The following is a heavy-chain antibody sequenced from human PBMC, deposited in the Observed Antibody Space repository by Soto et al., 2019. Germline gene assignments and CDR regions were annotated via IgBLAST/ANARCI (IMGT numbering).Heavy chain of an antibody. D-gene: IGHD3-22*01. V-gene: IGHV4-30-2*01. CDR1: GGSLSSSAYS. J-gene: IGHJ3*02. CDR3: ARELLFYDSDGFSWDDAFDI. Sequence: SETLSLTCAVSGGSLSSSAYSWSWIRQPPGKGLEWIGFIYQSGSTYYNPSLKSRVTMSLDRPKNQFSLKLSSVTAADTAVYYCARELLFYDSDGFSWDDAFDICGQGTMVTVS. CDR2: IYQSGST.